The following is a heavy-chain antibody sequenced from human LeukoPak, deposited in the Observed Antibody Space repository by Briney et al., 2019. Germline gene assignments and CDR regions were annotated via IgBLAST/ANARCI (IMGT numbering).Heavy chain of an antibody. Sequence: GESLKISCKGSGYSFTTYWIAWVRQMPGKGLAWMGIIYPGDSDTRYSPSFQGQVTISADKSITTAYLQWSSLKASDSAMYYCARRTVSSWFYFDYWGQGALVTVSS. D-gene: IGHD6-13*01. CDR2: IYPGDSDT. CDR1: GYSFTTYW. CDR3: ARRTVSSWFYFDY. J-gene: IGHJ4*02. V-gene: IGHV5-51*01.